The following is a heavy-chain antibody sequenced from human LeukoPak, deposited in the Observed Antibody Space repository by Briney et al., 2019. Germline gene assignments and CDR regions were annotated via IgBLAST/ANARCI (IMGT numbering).Heavy chain of an antibody. CDR2: VGISGDT. CDR3: VRGGIPVSGIDEIDY. V-gene: IGHV3-13*01. CDR1: GFTFRSYD. Sequence: GGSLRLSCAASGFTFRSYDMHWVRQVTGKGLEWVSAVGISGDTYYAGSVKGRFTISRENAKNSLYLQMNSLTAADTAVYYCVRGGIPVSGIDEIDYWGQGTLVTVSS. J-gene: IGHJ4*02. D-gene: IGHD6-19*01.